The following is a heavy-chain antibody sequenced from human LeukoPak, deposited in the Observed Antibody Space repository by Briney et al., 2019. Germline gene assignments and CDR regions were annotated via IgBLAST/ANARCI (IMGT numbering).Heavy chain of an antibody. CDR3: AREPTSGREPTSGRPLDY. J-gene: IGHJ4*02. D-gene: IGHD5-12*01. CDR2: IYSSGSN. CDR1: GGSISGYF. V-gene: IGHV4-4*07. Sequence: PSETLPLTSTVSGGSISGYFWTWIRQPAGKGLEWIGRIYSSGSNNYDPSLKSRVTMSLHTSKNHFSLNLTSVTAADTAVYYCAREPTSGREPTSGRPLDYWGQGTLVTVSS.